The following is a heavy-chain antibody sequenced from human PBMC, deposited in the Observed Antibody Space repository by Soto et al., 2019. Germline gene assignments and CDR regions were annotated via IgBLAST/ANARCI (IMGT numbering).Heavy chain of an antibody. J-gene: IGHJ2*01. CDR3: ARDSRVRGVMNYRYFDL. Sequence: QVQLQESGPGLVKPSETLSLTCTVSGGSISSYYWSWIRQPPGKGLEWIGYIYYSGSTNYNPSLKSRVTISVDTSKNQFSLKLSSVTAADTAVYYCARDSRVRGVMNYRYFDLWGRGTLVTVSS. CDR2: IYYSGST. V-gene: IGHV4-59*01. CDR1: GGSISSYY. D-gene: IGHD3-10*01.